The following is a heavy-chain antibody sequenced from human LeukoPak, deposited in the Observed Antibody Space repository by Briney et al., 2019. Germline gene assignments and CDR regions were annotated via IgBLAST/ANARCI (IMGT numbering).Heavy chain of an antibody. CDR1: GGSISSYY. CDR2: INHSGST. D-gene: IGHD2-2*01. Sequence: SETLSLTCTVSGGSISSYYWSWIRQPPGKGLEWIGEINHSGSTNYNPSLKSRATISVDTSKNQFSLKLSSVTAADTAVYYCASLLGYCSSISCVDPWGQGTLVTVSS. CDR3: ASLLGYCSSISCVDP. J-gene: IGHJ5*02. V-gene: IGHV4-34*01.